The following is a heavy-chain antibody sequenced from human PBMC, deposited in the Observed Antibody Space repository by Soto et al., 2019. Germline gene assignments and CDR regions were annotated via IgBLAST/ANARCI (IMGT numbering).Heavy chain of an antibody. J-gene: IGHJ3*01. Sequence: EVQLVESGGGLIQPGGSLRLSCAASGFTFSSNDMNWVRQAPGKGLEWVSLIYSSGSTSYADSVKGRFTISRDNSKNTLDLSMSNPRGEDNGVLFFGNRPLLPGAPWGQGTMVTVSS. D-gene: IGHD3-10*01. CDR1: GFTFSSND. CDR2: IYSSGST. CDR3: GNRPLLPGAP. V-gene: IGHV3-53*01.